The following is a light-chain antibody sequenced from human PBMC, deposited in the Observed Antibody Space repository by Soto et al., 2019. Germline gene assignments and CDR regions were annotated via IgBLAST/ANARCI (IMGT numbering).Light chain of an antibody. Sequence: QSVLTQPPSVSGAQGQRVTISCTGSSSNIGAGYDVHWYQQLPGTAPKLLIYGNSNRPSGVPDRFSGSKSGTSVSLAITGLQAEDEADYYCQSYDSSLSGYVFGTGTKLSVL. J-gene: IGLJ1*01. CDR3: QSYDSSLSGYV. V-gene: IGLV1-40*01. CDR1: SSNIGAGYD. CDR2: GNS.